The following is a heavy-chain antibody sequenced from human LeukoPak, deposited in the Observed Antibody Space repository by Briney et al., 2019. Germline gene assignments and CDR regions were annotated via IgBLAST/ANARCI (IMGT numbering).Heavy chain of an antibody. CDR1: GFTFNGYY. J-gene: IGHJ6*03. V-gene: IGHV3-21*01. CDR3: ARAIFGVAQPPYYFYHYMDV. D-gene: IGHD3-3*01. Sequence: GGSLRLSCAASGFTFNGYYMSWVRQAPGEGLEWVSSIGGSSTTIFYADSVKGRSTVSRDNAKKSVFLQMNSLRAEDTAVYYCARAIFGVAQPPYYFYHYMDVWGKGTTVTVSS. CDR2: IGGSSTTI.